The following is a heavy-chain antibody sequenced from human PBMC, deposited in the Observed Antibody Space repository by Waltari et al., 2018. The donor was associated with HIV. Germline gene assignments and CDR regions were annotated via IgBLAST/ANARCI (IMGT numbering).Heavy chain of an antibody. Sequence: QVQLVQSGAEVKKPGSSVKVSCKASGGTFSSYAISWVRQAPGQGLEWMGGIIPIFGTANDAQKFQGRVTITADKSTSTAYMELSSLRSEDTAVYYCARPVAARRARHYYYYGMDVWGQGTTVTVSS. J-gene: IGHJ6*02. V-gene: IGHV1-69*06. D-gene: IGHD6-6*01. CDR2: IIPIFGTA. CDR3: ARPVAARRARHYYYYGMDV. CDR1: GGTFSSYA.